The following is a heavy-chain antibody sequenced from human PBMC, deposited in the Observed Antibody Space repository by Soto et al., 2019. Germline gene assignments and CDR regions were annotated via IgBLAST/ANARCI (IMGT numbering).Heavy chain of an antibody. Sequence: QVQLQESGPGLVKPSETLSLTCTVSGGSISSYYWSWIRQPPGKGLEWIGYIYYSGSTNYNPSLKSRVTISVDTSKNQFSLKLSSVTAADTAVYYCASNLGWAAGAFDIWGQGTMVTVSS. J-gene: IGHJ3*02. V-gene: IGHV4-59*01. CDR2: IYYSGST. CDR3: ASNLGWAAGAFDI. D-gene: IGHD1-26*01. CDR1: GGSISSYY.